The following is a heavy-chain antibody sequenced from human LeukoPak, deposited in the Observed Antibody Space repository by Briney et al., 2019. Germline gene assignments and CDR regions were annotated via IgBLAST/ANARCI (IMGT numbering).Heavy chain of an antibody. CDR1: GYTFTTYY. CDR2: INPSGGST. J-gene: IGHJ4*02. D-gene: IGHD2-15*01. V-gene: IGHV1-46*01. Sequence: ASVKVSCKASGYTFTTYYVHWVRQAPGQGLEWMGIINPSGGSTTYAQKFRGRLTMTRDMSTSTVYMELSSLRAEDAAVYYCAKAPVTSCRGAFCYPFDYWGQGTLVTVSS. CDR3: AKAPVTSCRGAFCYPFDY.